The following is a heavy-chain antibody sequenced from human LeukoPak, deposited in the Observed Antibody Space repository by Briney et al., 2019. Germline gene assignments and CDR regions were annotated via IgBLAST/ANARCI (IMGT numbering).Heavy chain of an antibody. J-gene: IGHJ4*02. CDR3: ARAEAAAPPFFDY. CDR1: GFTFSSYA. Sequence: PGGSLRLSCAASGFTFSSYAMYWVRQAPGKGLEWVAVISYDGSNKYYADSVKGRFTISRDNSKNTLYLQMNSLRAEDTAVYYCARAEAAAPPFFDYWGRGTLVTVSS. V-gene: IGHV3-30-3*01. D-gene: IGHD6-13*01. CDR2: ISYDGSNK.